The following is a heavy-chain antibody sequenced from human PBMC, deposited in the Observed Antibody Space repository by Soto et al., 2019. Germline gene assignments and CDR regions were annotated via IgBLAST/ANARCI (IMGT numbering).Heavy chain of an antibody. CDR2: IMPIFRAP. CDR1: GGAFSDYA. J-gene: IGHJ6*02. V-gene: IGHV1-69*12. CDR3: ASWLKGPDIGNYYYGMDV. D-gene: IGHD2-15*01. Sequence: QVQLVQSGAEVKKPGSSVKVSCKASGGAFSDYAFSWVRQAPGQGLEWLGGIMPIFRAPDYAQKFQGRVTITEDEFTRPAYMEMNSLRSEDTAVYYCASWLKGPDIGNYYYGMDVWGQGTTVTVS.